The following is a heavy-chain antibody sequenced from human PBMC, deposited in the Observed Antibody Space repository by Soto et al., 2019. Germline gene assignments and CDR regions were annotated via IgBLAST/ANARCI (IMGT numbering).Heavy chain of an antibody. Sequence: GGSLRLSCAASGFTFINHVMSWVRQPPGKGLEWVSSISISGGNTYYAGSVKGRFTISRDNPQNTLYLQMNSLRAEDTAVYYCAKDLNPFDYWGPGTLVTVSS. CDR2: ISISGGNT. V-gene: IGHV3-23*01. CDR1: GFTFINHV. CDR3: AKDLNPFDY. J-gene: IGHJ4*02.